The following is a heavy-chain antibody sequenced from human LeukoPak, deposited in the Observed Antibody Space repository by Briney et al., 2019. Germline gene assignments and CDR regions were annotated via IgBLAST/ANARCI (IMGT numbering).Heavy chain of an antibody. D-gene: IGHD3-22*01. CDR3: ASKDPYDSSAYLLDY. V-gene: IGHV3-66*01. CDR2: IYSGGST. Sequence: PGGSLRLSCAVSGFTVSSNFMTWVRQAPGKGLAWVSIIYSGGSTYYADSVKGRFTISRDSSKNTLYLQMNSLRAEDTAVYFCASKDPYDSSAYLLDYWGQGTLVTVSS. J-gene: IGHJ4*02. CDR1: GFTVSSNF.